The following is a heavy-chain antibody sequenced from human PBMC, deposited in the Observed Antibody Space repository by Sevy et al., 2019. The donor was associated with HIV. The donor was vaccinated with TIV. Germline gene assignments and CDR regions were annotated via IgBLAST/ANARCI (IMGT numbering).Heavy chain of an antibody. CDR1: GFTFSSYW. V-gene: IGHV3-74*01. CDR3: AKTPGDGYNYYYYYGMDV. J-gene: IGHJ6*02. Sequence: GGSLRLSCAASGFTFSSYWMHWVRQAPGKGLVWVSRINSDGSSTSYADSVKGRFTISRDNAKNTLYLQMNSLRAEDTAVYYCAKTPGDGYNYYYYYGMDVWGQGTTVTVSS. CDR2: INSDGSST. D-gene: IGHD5-12*01.